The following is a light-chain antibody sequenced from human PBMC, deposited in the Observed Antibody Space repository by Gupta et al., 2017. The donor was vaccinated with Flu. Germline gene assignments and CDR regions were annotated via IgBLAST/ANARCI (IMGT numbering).Light chain of an antibody. Sequence: SVTISCTGSSRYVGGYDFVSWYQQHPGKAPKLLIYDVYKRPSGVPDRFFGSKSGNTASLTISGLQAEDEADYYCCSDAGRYPYVFGRGTQVTVL. V-gene: IGLV2-11*03. J-gene: IGLJ1*01. CDR3: CSDAGRYPYV. CDR2: DVY. CDR1: SRYVGGYDF.